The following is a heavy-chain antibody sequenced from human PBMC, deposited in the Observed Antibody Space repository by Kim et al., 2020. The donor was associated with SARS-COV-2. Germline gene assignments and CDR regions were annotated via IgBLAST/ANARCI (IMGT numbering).Heavy chain of an antibody. J-gene: IGHJ5*02. CDR3: ARERAAARGGNWFDP. CDR1: GGSISSYY. V-gene: IGHV4-59*01. CDR2: IYYSGST. D-gene: IGHD6-13*01. Sequence: SETLSLTCTVSGGSISSYYWSWIRQPPGKGLEWIGYIYYSGSTNYNPSLKSRVTISVDTSKNQFSLKLNSVTAADTAVYYCARERAAARGGNWFDPWGQGTLVTVSS.